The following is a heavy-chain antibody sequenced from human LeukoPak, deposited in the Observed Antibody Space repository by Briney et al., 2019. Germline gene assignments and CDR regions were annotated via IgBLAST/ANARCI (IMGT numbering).Heavy chain of an antibody. J-gene: IGHJ4*02. Sequence: PGGSLRLSCAASGFTFSSYAMSWVRPAPGKGLEWVSAISGSGISTYYADSVKGRFTISRDSSKNTLYLQMNSLRAEYTAVYYWAKDSMVRGVIIPDLFDYWGQGTLVTVSS. CDR2: ISGSGIST. V-gene: IGHV3-23*01. D-gene: IGHD3-10*01. CDR3: AKDSMVRGVIIPDLFDY. CDR1: GFTFSSYA.